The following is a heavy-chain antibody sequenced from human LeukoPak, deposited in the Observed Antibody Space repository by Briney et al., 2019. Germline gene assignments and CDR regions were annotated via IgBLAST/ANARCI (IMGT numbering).Heavy chain of an antibody. CDR3: ASLNGGTNYYYYMDV. J-gene: IGHJ6*03. Sequence: NPGGSLRLSCAASGFTFSSYSMNWVRQAPGKGLEWVSSISSSSSYIYYADSVKGRFTISRDNAKNSLYLQMNSLRAEDTAVYYCASLNGGTNYYYYMDVWGKGTTVTVSS. V-gene: IGHV3-21*01. D-gene: IGHD1-1*01. CDR2: ISSSSSYI. CDR1: GFTFSSYS.